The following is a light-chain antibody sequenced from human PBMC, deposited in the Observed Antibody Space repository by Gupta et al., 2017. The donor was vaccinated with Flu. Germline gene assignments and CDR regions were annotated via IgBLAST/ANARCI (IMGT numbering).Light chain of an antibody. CDR3: QQYNNWPANT. CDR1: QSISSN. CDR2: GAS. Sequence: EIVLTQSPDTLSVSPGERATLYCRASQSISSNLDCYQQKPGQSPRLLIYGASPSATDMPARFSGSGSGTEFTLTISRLLPEDFAVYYCQQYNNWPANTFGQGTKLEIK. V-gene: IGKV3-15*01. J-gene: IGKJ2*01.